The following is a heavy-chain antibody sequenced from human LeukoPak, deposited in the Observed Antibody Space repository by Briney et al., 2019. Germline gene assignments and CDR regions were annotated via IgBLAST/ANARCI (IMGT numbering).Heavy chain of an antibody. Sequence: SETLSLTCAVSLDSTTSNFWSWVRQSPGKGLEWIGEIHRSGSPNYNPSLQSRVTISIDRSRNQIALELSSVTAADTAVYYCAREILGGFNPGTFCGQGTLVTVSS. CDR2: IHRSGSP. D-gene: IGHD3-10*01. J-gene: IGHJ4*02. V-gene: IGHV4-4*02. CDR1: LDSTTSNF. CDR3: AREILGGFNPGTF.